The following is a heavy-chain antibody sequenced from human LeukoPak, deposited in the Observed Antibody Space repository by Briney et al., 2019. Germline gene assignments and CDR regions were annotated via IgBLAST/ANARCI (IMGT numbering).Heavy chain of an antibody. CDR2: ISGSGGST. J-gene: IGHJ4*02. D-gene: IGHD4-17*01. V-gene: IGHV3-23*01. CDR1: GFTFSSYG. Sequence: PGGSLRLSCAASGFTFSSYGMSWVRQAPGKGLEWVSAISGSGGSTYYADSVKGRFTISRDNSKNTLYLQMNSLRAEDTAVYYCAKVYYGDYVPLGYWGQGTLVTVSS. CDR3: AKVYYGDYVPLGY.